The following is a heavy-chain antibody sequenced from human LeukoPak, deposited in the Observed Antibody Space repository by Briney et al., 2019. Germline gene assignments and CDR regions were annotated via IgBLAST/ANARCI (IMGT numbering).Heavy chain of an antibody. V-gene: IGHV3-23*01. D-gene: IGHD2-15*01. J-gene: IGHJ4*02. Sequence: GGSLRPSCAASGFTFSSYAMSWVRQAPVKGLEWVSAISGSGGSTYYADSVKGRFTISRDNSKNTLYLQMNSLRAEDTAVYYCAKGRSSHTIFDYWGQGTLVTVSS. CDR3: AKGRSSHTIFDY. CDR2: ISGSGGST. CDR1: GFTFSSYA.